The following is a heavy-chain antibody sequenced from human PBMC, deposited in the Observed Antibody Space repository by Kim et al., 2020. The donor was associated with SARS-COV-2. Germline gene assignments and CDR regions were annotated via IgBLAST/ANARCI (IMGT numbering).Heavy chain of an antibody. Sequence: SETLSLTCAVYGGSFSGYYWSWIRQPPGKGLEWIGEINHSGSTNYNPSLKSRVTISVDTSKNQFSLKLSSVTAADTAVYYCARGGRGTMIVVYGFRGYFDLWGRGTLLTVSS. J-gene: IGHJ2*01. CDR1: GGSFSGYY. CDR2: INHSGST. CDR3: ARGGRGTMIVVYGFRGYFDL. D-gene: IGHD3-22*01. V-gene: IGHV4-34*01.